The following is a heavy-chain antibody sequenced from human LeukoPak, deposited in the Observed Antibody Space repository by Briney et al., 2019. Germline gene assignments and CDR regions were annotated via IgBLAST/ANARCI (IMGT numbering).Heavy chain of an antibody. CDR3: ARTDFGRGSNLDYYFYYMDV. D-gene: IGHD3/OR15-3a*01. CDR1: GYRFTSYW. CDR2: IYPDDSDT. Sequence: GESLEISCKASGYRFTSYWIGWVRQMPGKGLEWMGIIYPDDSDTRYSPSFQGQVTISADKSISTAYLQWSSLKASDTAIYYCARTDFGRGSNLDYYFYYMDVWGEGTTVTVSS. J-gene: IGHJ6*03. V-gene: IGHV5-51*01.